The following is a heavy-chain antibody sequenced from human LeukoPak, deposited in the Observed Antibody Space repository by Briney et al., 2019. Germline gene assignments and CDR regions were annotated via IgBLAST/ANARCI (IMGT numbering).Heavy chain of an antibody. J-gene: IGHJ6*02. CDR1: GFTFSTYG. CDR3: ARADCSGGSCPYGMDV. D-gene: IGHD2-15*01. Sequence: GGSLRLSCAASGFTFSTYGMNWVRQAPGKGLEWVAAISYDGSNKFYADSVKGRITISRDNSKNTVYLQMNSLRAEDTAVYYCARADCSGGSCPYGMDVWGQGTTVTVSS. V-gene: IGHV3-30*03. CDR2: ISYDGSNK.